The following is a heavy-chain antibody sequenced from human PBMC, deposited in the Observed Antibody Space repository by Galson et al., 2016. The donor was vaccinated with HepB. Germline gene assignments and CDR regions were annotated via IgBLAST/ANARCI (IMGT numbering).Heavy chain of an antibody. CDR3: ARGCRGGSCVDY. CDR1: GFALSNYS. D-gene: IGHD2-15*01. J-gene: IGHJ4*02. CDR2: ISIRSTYI. V-gene: IGHV3-21*01. Sequence: SLRLSCAASGFALSNYSMHWVRQAPGKGLEWVSSISIRSTYIYYADSVRGRSTISRDNPKNSLYLQMNSLRAEDTAVYYCARGCRGGSCVDYWGQGTLVTVSS.